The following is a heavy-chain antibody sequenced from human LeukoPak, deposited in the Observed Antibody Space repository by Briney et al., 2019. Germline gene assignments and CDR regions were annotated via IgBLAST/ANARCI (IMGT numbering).Heavy chain of an antibody. V-gene: IGHV3-73*01. CDR2: IRSKANSYAT. J-gene: IGHJ4*02. D-gene: IGHD4-17*01. CDR1: GYSFPSYW. Sequence: GESLKISCKGSGYSFPSYWIAWVRQMPGKGLEWVGRIRSKANSYATAYAASVKGRFTISRDDSKNTAYLQMNSLKTEDTAVYYCTRLQTTATDYWGQGTLVTVSS. CDR3: TRLQTTATDY.